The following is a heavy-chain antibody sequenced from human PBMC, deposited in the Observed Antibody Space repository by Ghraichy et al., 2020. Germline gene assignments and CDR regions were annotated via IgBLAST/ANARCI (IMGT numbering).Heavy chain of an antibody. CDR3: ATDRSNVYYYGMDV. CDR1: GYTLTELS. V-gene: IGHV1-24*01. Sequence: ASVKVSCKVSGYTLTELSMHWVRQAPGKGLEWMGGFDPEDGETIYAQKFQGRVTMTEDTSTDTAYMELSSLRSEDTAVYYCATDRSNVYYYGMDVWGQGTTVTVSS. J-gene: IGHJ6*02. CDR2: FDPEDGET. D-gene: IGHD2-8*01.